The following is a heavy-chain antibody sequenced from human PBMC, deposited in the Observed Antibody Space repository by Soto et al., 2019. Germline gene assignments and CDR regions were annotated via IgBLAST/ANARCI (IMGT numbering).Heavy chain of an antibody. CDR1: GFTFSSYG. CDR3: ARNLKKRWLQFIHYYYGMDV. J-gene: IGHJ6*02. D-gene: IGHD5-12*01. Sequence: PGGSLRLSCAASGFTFSSYGMHWVRQAPGKGLEWVAVIWYDGSNKYYADSVKGRFTISRDDSKNTLYLQMNSLRAEDTAVYYCARNLKKRWLQFIHYYYGMDVWGQGTTVTVSS. V-gene: IGHV3-33*01. CDR2: IWYDGSNK.